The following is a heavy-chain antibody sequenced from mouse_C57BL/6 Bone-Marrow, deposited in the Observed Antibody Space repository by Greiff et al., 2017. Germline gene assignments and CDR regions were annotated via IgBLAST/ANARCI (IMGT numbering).Heavy chain of an antibody. CDR2: IHPNSGST. V-gene: IGHV1-64*01. Sequence: QVQLQQPGAELVKPGASVTLSCKASGYTFTSYWMHWVKQRPGQGLEWIGIIHPNSGSTNYNEKFKSKATLTVDKSSSTSDKQHSSLTSEDSAVYYCARKTTVVAHWYFDVWGTGTTVTVSS. CDR1: GYTFTSYW. CDR3: ARKTTVVAHWYFDV. D-gene: IGHD1-1*01. J-gene: IGHJ1*03.